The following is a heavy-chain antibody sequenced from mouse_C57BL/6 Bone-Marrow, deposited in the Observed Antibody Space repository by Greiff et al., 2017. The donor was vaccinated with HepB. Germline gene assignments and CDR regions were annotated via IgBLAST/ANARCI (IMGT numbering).Heavy chain of an antibody. CDR2: ISDGGSYT. CDR3: AREARYYYGSSYPFAY. Sequence: EVKLVESGGGLVKPGGSLKLSCAASGFTFSSYAMSWVRQTPEKRLEWVATISDGGSYTYYPDNVKGRFTISRDNAKNNLYLQMSHLKSEDTAMYYCAREARYYYGSSYPFAYWGQGTLVTVSA. CDR1: GFTFSSYA. J-gene: IGHJ3*01. D-gene: IGHD1-1*01. V-gene: IGHV5-4*01.